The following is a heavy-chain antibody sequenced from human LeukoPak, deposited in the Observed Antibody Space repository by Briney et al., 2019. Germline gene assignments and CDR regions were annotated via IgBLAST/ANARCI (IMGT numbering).Heavy chain of an antibody. D-gene: IGHD6-13*01. J-gene: IGHJ4*02. Sequence: SETLSLTCTVSGGSISSYYWSWIRQPPGKGLEWIGYIYYSGSTNYNPSLKSRVTISVDTSKNQFSLKLSSVTAADTAVYYCARDAGHSSGWYLSYFDYWGQGTLVTVSS. CDR1: GGSISSYY. CDR2: IYYSGST. CDR3: ARDAGHSSGWYLSYFDY. V-gene: IGHV4-59*01.